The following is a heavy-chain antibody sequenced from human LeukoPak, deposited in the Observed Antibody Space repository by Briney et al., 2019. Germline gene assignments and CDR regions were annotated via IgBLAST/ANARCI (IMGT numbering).Heavy chain of an antibody. V-gene: IGHV3-7*01. Sequence: PGGSLRLSCAASGFSLSNYWMSWVRQAPGKGLEWVANINQDGSDKYYVDSVKGRFTISRDNAKNSLYLQMNSLRAEDTAVYYCARVGAETFYYYYYGMDVWGQGTTVTVSS. J-gene: IGHJ6*02. CDR3: ARVGAETFYYYYYGMDV. CDR1: GFSLSNYW. CDR2: INQDGSDK. D-gene: IGHD1-26*01.